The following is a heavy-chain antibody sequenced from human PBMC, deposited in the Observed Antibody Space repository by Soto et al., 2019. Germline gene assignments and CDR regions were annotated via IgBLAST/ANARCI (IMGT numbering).Heavy chain of an antibody. CDR3: ARFGARAAPREYYDILTGTEDYYGMDV. D-gene: IGHD3-9*01. Sequence: GGSLRLSCAASGFTFSSYSMNWVRQAPGKGLEWVSSISSSSSYIYYADSVKGRFTISRDNAKNSLYLQMNSLRAEDTAVYYCARFGARAAPREYYDILTGTEDYYGMDVWGQGTTVTVSS. CDR2: ISSSSSYI. V-gene: IGHV3-21*01. J-gene: IGHJ6*02. CDR1: GFTFSSYS.